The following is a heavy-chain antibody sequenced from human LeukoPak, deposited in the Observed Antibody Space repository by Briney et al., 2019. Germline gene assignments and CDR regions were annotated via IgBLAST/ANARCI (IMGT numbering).Heavy chain of an antibody. V-gene: IGHV4-39*01. CDR2: TYYSGST. Sequence: PSETLSLTCTVSGGSISSSSYYWGWSRQPPGKGLEWIGSTYYSGSTYYNPSLESRVTISVDTSKNQFSLKLSSVTAADTAVYYCASAGSYSVDYWGQGTLVTVSS. D-gene: IGHD1-26*01. J-gene: IGHJ4*02. CDR3: ASAGSYSVDY. CDR1: GGSISSSSYY.